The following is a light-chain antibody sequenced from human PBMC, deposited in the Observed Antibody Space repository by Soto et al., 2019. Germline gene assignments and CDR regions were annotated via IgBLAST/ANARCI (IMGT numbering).Light chain of an antibody. V-gene: IGKV3-11*01. CDR2: DSS. CDR3: QQRGDWPRT. Sequence: EIVLTQSPATLSLSLGERATLSCRASQSFSNNLAWYQQKPGQAPRLLIYDSSTRATGIPPRFSGSGSGTDFTLTISSLEHADFAVYYCQQRGDWPRTFGQGTKVEIK. CDR1: QSFSNN. J-gene: IGKJ1*01.